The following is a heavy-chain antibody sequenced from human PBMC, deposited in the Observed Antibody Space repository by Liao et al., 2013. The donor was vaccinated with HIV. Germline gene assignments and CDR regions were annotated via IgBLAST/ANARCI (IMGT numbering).Heavy chain of an antibody. CDR1: GASISSGEYY. CDR2: IYHSGST. Sequence: QVHLQESGPGLVKLSQTLSLTCTVSGASISSGEYYWSWIRQSPGKGLEWIGHIYHSGSTYYSPSLKSRLVLSVDASENQVSLRMSSVTAADTAVYYCARAASYYDFWSGYYRDYYYYYMDVWGKGTTVTVSS. D-gene: IGHD3-3*01. CDR3: ARAASYYDFWSGYYRDYYYYYMDV. V-gene: IGHV4-30-4*08. J-gene: IGHJ6*03.